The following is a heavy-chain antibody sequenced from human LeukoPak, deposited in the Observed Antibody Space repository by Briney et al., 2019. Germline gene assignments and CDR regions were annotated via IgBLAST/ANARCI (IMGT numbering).Heavy chain of an antibody. V-gene: IGHV3-21*01. CDR1: GFTFSSYS. CDR3: ARDDAWFGELTTRYYYMDV. Sequence: PGGSLRLSCAASGFTFSSYSMNWVRQAPGKGLEWVSSISSSSSYIYYADSVKGRFTISRDNAKNSLYLQMNSLRAEDTAVYYCARDDAWFGELTTRYYYMDVWGKGTTVTVSS. CDR2: ISSSSSYI. D-gene: IGHD3-10*01. J-gene: IGHJ6*03.